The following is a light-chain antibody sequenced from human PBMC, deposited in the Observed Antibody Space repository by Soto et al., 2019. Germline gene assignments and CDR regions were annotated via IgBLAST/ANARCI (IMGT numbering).Light chain of an antibody. CDR1: QSVSSN. CDR2: DAS. CDR3: QQYNIWPRA. Sequence: EIVMTQSPATLSVSPGESATLSCRASQSVSSNLAWYQQRPGQAPRLLIYDASIRATGIPARFSGRGSGTDFTLTISSLQSEDFALYYCQQYNIWPRAFGQGTKVEIK. V-gene: IGKV3D-15*01. J-gene: IGKJ1*01.